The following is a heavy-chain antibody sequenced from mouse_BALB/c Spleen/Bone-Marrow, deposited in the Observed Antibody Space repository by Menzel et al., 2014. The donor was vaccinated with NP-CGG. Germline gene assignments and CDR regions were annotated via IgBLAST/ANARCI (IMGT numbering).Heavy chain of an antibody. Sequence: QVQLKESGAELVKPGASVKLSCKASGYTFTSYWMNWVKQRPGQGLEWIGEIDPSDNYINYNQKVKGKGTLTVDKSSSTAEMQLSSLAAEDSEVYYCERSRGLYDYWYFDVWGAGTTVTVSS. CDR1: GYTFTSYW. V-gene: IGHV1-69*02. J-gene: IGHJ1*01. CDR2: IDPSDNYI. D-gene: IGHD2-3*01. CDR3: ERSRGLYDYWYFDV.